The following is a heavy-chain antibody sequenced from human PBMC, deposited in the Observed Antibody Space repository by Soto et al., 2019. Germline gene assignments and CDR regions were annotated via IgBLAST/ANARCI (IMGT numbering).Heavy chain of an antibody. Sequence: XGTLSLTCTVSGGSIATYYWNWIRQSPGKGLEWIGSISYSGSTNYNPSLRSRITVSIDTSKNQFSLTLSSVTAADTAVYYCARDPYGGSSGGVYYYYALDVWGQGTTVTVSS. D-gene: IGHD2-15*01. CDR3: ARDPYGGSSGGVYYYYALDV. CDR2: ISYSGST. J-gene: IGHJ6*02. CDR1: GGSIATYY. V-gene: IGHV4-59*13.